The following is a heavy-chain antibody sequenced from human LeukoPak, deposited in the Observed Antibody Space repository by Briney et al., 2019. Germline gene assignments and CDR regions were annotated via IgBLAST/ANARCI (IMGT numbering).Heavy chain of an antibody. CDR2: ITSTSYAI. Sequence: PGGSLRLSCAASGFSFSTYEMNWVRQAPGKGLEWVSYITSTSYAISYGDSVKGRFTVSRDNAKESLYLEMNSLRAEDTAIYYCVALWFGTGVYWGQGTLVTVSS. J-gene: IGHJ4*02. V-gene: IGHV3-48*03. CDR1: GFSFSTYE. D-gene: IGHD3-10*01. CDR3: VALWFGTGVY.